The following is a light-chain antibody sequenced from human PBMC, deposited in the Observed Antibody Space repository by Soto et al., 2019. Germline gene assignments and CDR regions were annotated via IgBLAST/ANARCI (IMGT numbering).Light chain of an antibody. Sequence: EIVMTQSPATLSVSPGERATLSCRASQSVSSSLAWYQQKPGQAPRLLIYGASTRATGIPARFSGSGSGTDFTLTIRRLEPDDFAVYYCQKYGTFWTFGQGTKVDIK. CDR3: QKYGTFWT. CDR2: GAS. V-gene: IGKV3-15*01. J-gene: IGKJ1*01. CDR1: QSVSSS.